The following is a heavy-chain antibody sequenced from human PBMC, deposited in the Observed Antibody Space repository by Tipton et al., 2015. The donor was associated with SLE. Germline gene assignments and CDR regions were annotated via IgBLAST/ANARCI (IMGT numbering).Heavy chain of an antibody. V-gene: IGHV4-59*08. Sequence: TLSLTCTVSGGSINRSYWSWIRQPPGKGLEWIGYVYYSGSTNYNPSLKSRVTISMDPSKNQFSLKLNSVTAADTAVYYCARFRDEYYYYAMDVWGQGTTVTVSS. CDR1: GGSINRSY. J-gene: IGHJ6*02. CDR3: ARFRDEYYYYAMDV. CDR2: VYYSGST.